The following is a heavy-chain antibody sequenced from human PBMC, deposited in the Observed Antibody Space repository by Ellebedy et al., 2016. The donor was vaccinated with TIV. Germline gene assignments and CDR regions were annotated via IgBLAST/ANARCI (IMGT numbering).Heavy chain of an antibody. J-gene: IGHJ4*02. CDR2: ISSSGTYI. CDR3: AKGRFTVTSLLPLDY. V-gene: IGHV3-21*06. CDR1: GFTFSSYA. D-gene: IGHD4-17*01. Sequence: GESLKISCAASGFTFSSYAMFWIRQTPEKGLEWVATISSSGTYITYADSVKGRFTISRDNAKNLVYLQMNSLRDEDTALYYCAKGRFTVTSLLPLDYGGQGTRVTVSS.